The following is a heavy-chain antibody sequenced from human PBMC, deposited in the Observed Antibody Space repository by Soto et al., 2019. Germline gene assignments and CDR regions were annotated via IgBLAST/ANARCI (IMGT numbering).Heavy chain of an antibody. Sequence: QVQLVQSGAEVKKPGSSVKVSCKASGGTFSSYASSWVRQAPGQGLEWMGGIIPIFGTANYAQQVQGRVTITADESTSTAYMELSSLRSEDTAVYYCARDCRLKGDYFWSGPIRGWFDPWGQGTLVTVSS. CDR2: IIPIFGTA. V-gene: IGHV1-69*01. CDR3: ARDCRLKGDYFWSGPIRGWFDP. CDR1: GGTFSSYA. J-gene: IGHJ5*02. D-gene: IGHD3-3*01.